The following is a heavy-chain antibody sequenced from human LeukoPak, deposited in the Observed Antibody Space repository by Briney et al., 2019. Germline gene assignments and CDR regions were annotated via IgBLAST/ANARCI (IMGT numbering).Heavy chain of an antibody. V-gene: IGHV4-39*01. D-gene: IGHD3-22*01. CDR3: ARRHYYDVWFDP. CDR1: GGSISSSSYY. J-gene: IGHJ5*02. CDR2: IYYSGST. Sequence: PSETLSLTCTGSGGSISSSSYYWGWIRQPPGKGMEWIGSIYYSGSTYYNPSLKSRVTISVDTSKNQFSLKLSSVTAADTAVYYCARRHYYDVWFDPWGQGTLLTVSS.